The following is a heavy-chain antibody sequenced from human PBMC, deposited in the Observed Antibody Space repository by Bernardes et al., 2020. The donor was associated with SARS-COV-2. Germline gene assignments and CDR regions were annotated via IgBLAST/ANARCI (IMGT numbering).Heavy chain of an antibody. CDR2: IYYSGST. V-gene: IGHV4-30-4*01. CDR1: GGSISSFDYY. CDR3: AREIFAITIFGVVTRWFDP. Sequence: SEALSLTCTVSGGSISSFDYYWSWLLQPPGKGLEWIGYIYYSGSTYYNPSLKSRVTISVDTSKNQFSLKLSSVTAADTAVYYCAREIFAITIFGVVTRWFDPWGQGTLVTVSS. J-gene: IGHJ5*02. D-gene: IGHD3-3*01.